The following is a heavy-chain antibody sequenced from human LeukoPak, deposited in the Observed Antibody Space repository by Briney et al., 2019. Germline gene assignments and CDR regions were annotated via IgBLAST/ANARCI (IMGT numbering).Heavy chain of an antibody. CDR3: AKTLYGSGSAFDI. J-gene: IGHJ3*02. CDR1: GFTFSSYG. Sequence: GGSLRLSCAASGFTFSSYGMRWVRQAPGKGLEWVAFIRYDGSNKYYVDSVKGRFTISRDNSKNTLYLQMNSLRAEDTAVYYCAKTLYGSGSAFDIWGQGTMVTVSS. CDR2: IRYDGSNK. V-gene: IGHV3-30*02. D-gene: IGHD3-10*01.